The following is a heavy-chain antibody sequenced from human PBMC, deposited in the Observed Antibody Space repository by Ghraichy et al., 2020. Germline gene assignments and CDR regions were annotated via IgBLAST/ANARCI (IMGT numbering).Heavy chain of an antibody. CDR3: ARYRSRDYYDSSGYYSWRAFDI. CDR2: IYYSGST. Sequence: SETLSLTCTVSGDSISSGGYYWSWIRQHPGKGLEWIGYIYYSGSTYYNPSLKSRVTISVDTSKNQFSLKLSSVTAADTAVYYCARYRSRDYYDSSGYYSWRAFDIWGQGTMVTVSS. V-gene: IGHV4-31*03. CDR1: GDSISSGGYY. J-gene: IGHJ3*02. D-gene: IGHD3-22*01.